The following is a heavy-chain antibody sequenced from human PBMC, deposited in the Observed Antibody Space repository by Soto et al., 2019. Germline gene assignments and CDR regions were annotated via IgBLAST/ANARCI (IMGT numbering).Heavy chain of an antibody. CDR3: AREELHCSSTSCYSSYGMDV. V-gene: IGHV3-48*02. J-gene: IGHJ6*02. D-gene: IGHD2-2*02. Sequence: GGSLRLSCAASGFTFSSYSMNWVRQAPGKGLEWVSYISSSSSTIYYADSVKGRFTISRDNAKNSLYLQMNSLRDEDTAVYYCAREELHCSSTSCYSSYGMDVWGQGTTVTVSS. CDR1: GFTFSSYS. CDR2: ISSSSSTI.